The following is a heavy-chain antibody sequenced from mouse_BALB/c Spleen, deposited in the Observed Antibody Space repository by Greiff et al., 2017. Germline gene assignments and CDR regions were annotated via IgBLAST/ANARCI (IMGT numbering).Heavy chain of an antibody. CDR3: TRSEDYYGSSYDYAMDY. Sequence: VQLQQSGAELVRPGASVTLSCKASGYTFTDYEMHWVKQTPVHGLEWIGAIDPETGGTAYNQKFKGKATLTADKSSSTAYMELRSLTSEDSAVYYCTRSEDYYGSSYDYAMDYWGQGTSVTVSS. CDR1: GYTFTDYE. D-gene: IGHD1-1*01. J-gene: IGHJ4*01. CDR2: IDPETGGT. V-gene: IGHV1-15*01.